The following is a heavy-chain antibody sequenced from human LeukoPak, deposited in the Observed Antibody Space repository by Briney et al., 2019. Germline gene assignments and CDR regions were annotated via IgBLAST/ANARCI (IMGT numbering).Heavy chain of an antibody. Sequence: SETLSLTCTVSGGSISSSSYYWGWIRQPPGKGLEWIGSIYYSGSTYYNPSLKSRVTISVDTTKNQFSLKLSSVTAADTAVYYCARDSSGYYYFDYWGQGTLVTVSS. CDR2: IYYSGST. V-gene: IGHV4-39*07. CDR3: ARDSSGYYYFDY. CDR1: GGSISSSSYY. D-gene: IGHD3-22*01. J-gene: IGHJ4*02.